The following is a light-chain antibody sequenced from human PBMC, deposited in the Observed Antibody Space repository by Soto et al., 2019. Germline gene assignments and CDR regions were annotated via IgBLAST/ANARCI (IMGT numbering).Light chain of an antibody. J-gene: IGLJ1*01. V-gene: IGLV2-14*01. CDR2: EVS. CDR1: ISDVGGYNY. Sequence: QSVLTQPSFVSGSPGQSITISCTGTISDVGGYNYVSWYQHPPGKAPKLMISEVSNRPSGVSNRFSGSKSGNTASLTISGLQAEDEADYYCSSYTSTSTRVFGTGTKVTVL. CDR3: SSYTSTSTRV.